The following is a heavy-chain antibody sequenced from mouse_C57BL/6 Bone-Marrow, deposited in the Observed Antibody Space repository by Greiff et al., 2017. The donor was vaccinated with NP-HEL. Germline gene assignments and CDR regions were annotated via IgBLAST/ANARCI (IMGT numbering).Heavy chain of an antibody. CDR3: AREGSSYWYFDV. CDR1: GYTFTSYW. D-gene: IGHD1-1*01. V-gene: IGHV1-69*01. J-gene: IGHJ1*03. CDR2: IDPSASYT. Sequence: VQLQQPGAELVMPGASVKLSCKASGYTFTSYWMHWVKQRPGQGLEWIGEIDPSASYTNYNQKFKGKSTLTVDKSSSTAYMQLSSLTSEDSAVYYCAREGSSYWYFDVWGTGTTVTVSS.